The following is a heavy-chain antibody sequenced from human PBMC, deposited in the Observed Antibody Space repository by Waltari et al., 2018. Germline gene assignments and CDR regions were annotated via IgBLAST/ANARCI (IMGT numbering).Heavy chain of an antibody. CDR3: ARPTIFGNWFDP. CDR1: GFTFSSYS. CDR2: ISSSSTT. V-gene: IGHV3-48*01. D-gene: IGHD3-3*01. J-gene: IGHJ5*02. Sequence: EVQLVESGGGLVQPGGSLRLSCAASGFTFSSYSMNWVRQAPGKGLEWVSYISSSSTTYYADSVKGRFTISRDNAKNSLYLQMNSLRAEDTAVYYCARPTIFGNWFDPWGQGTLVTVSS.